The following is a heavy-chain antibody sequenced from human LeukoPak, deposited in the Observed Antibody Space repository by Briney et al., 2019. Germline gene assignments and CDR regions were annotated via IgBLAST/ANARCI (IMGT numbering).Heavy chain of an antibody. CDR2: IYSGGST. D-gene: IGHD4-17*01. J-gene: IGHJ2*01. V-gene: IGHV3-66*01. CDR1: GFTVSSNY. CDR3: ARNKINTVTTGWYFDL. Sequence: PGGSLRLSCAASGFTVSSNYMSWVRQAPGKGLEWVSVIYSGGSTYYADSVKGRFTISRDNSKNTLYLQMNSLTAEDTAEYYCARNKINTVTTGWYFDLWGRGTLVSVSS.